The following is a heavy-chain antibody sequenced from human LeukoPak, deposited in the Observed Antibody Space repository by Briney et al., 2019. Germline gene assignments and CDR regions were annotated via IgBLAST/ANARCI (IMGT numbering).Heavy chain of an antibody. V-gene: IGHV4-34*01. D-gene: IGHD1-26*01. CDR2: IYYSGST. Sequence: SETLSLTCAVSGGSFSGYCWSWIRPPPGKGLEWIGYIYYSGSTNYNPSLKSRVTISVDTSKNQFSLKLSSVTAADTAVYYCARARSGSLLDYWGQGTLVTVSS. CDR3: ARARSGSLLDY. J-gene: IGHJ4*02. CDR1: GGSFSGYC.